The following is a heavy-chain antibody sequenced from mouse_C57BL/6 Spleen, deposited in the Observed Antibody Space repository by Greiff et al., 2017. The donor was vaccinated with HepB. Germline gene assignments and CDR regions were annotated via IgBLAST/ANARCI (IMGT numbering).Heavy chain of an antibody. CDR1: GYTFTSYW. D-gene: IGHD1-1*01. V-gene: IGHV1-55*01. Sequence: QVQLQQPGAELVKPGASVKMSCKASGYTFTSYWITWVKQRPGQGLEWIGEIYPGSGSTNYNEKFKSKATLTVDTSSSTAYMQLSSLTSEDSAVYYCAREDYYGSSYEDFYYAMDYWGQGTSVTVSS. J-gene: IGHJ4*01. CDR3: AREDYYGSSYEDFYYAMDY. CDR2: IYPGSGST.